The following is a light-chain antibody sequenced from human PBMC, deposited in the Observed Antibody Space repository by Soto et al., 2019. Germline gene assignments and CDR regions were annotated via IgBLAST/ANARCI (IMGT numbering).Light chain of an antibody. CDR1: SSAVGSYKL. J-gene: IGLJ1*01. CDR2: EGS. Sequence: QSALTQPASVSGSPGQSITISCTGSSSAVGSYKLVSWYQCHPGKVPKLVIYEGSKRPSGVSNRFYCSDPGTTASLTISGVQAEDEDDYFCWSASRGRTVVFGTGTKVTVL. CDR3: WSASRGRTVV. V-gene: IGLV2-23*01.